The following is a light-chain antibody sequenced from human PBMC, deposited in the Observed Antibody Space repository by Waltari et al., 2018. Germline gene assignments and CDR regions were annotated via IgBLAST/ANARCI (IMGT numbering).Light chain of an antibody. J-gene: IGLJ2*01. CDR3: AAWDDSLVV. V-gene: IGLV1-47*01. CDR2: RND. CDR1: TSNIGSND. Sequence: QSVLTQPPTASGTPGQEVTISCSGSTSNIGSNDVYWYQPFPGMAPKLPIDRNDQRPSGVPDRFSGSKSGTSASLAISGLRSEDEADYYCAAWDDSLVVFGGGTKLTVL.